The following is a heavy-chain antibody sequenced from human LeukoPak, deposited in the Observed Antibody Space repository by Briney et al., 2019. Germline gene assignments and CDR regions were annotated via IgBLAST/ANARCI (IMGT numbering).Heavy chain of an antibody. CDR2: ISAYNGNT. J-gene: IGHJ4*02. Sequence: GASVKASYKASGYTFTRYGISWVRQAPGHRLEWMGWISAYNGNTNYAQKLQGRVTMTTDTSTSTAYMELRSLRSDDTAVYYCARDPGYCSSTSCLPGAPIDYWGQGTLVTVSS. CDR1: GYTFTRYG. V-gene: IGHV1-18*01. CDR3: ARDPGYCSSTSCLPGAPIDY. D-gene: IGHD2-2*01.